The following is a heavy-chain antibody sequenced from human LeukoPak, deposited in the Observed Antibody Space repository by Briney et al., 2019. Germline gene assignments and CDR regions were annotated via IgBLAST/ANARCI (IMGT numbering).Heavy chain of an antibody. J-gene: IGHJ5*02. CDR2: ISGSGDST. Sequence: GGSLRLSCAASGFTFRSYGMTWVRQAPGKGLEWVSAISGSGDSTYYADSVKDRFTISRDNSKNTLFLQMNSLRPEDTAVYYCAKDWSGDYNWSDPWGQGTLVIVSS. V-gene: IGHV3-23*01. CDR3: AKDWSGDYNWSDP. D-gene: IGHD3-3*01. CDR1: GFTFRSYG.